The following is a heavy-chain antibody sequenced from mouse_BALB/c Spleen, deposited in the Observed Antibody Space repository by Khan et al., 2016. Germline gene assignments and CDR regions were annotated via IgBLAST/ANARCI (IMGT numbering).Heavy chain of an antibody. Sequence: EVKLLESGGGLVHPGGSLKLSCAASGFDFSRYWMSWVRQAPGKGLEWSGEINQDSYTINYTPSLKDKFIISRDNAKNTLYLQMSKVRSEDTALYYCSRSGYYGCLSYWGQGTLVTVSA. CDR3: SRSGYYGCLSY. CDR2: INQDSYTI. J-gene: IGHJ3*01. V-gene: IGHV4-1*02. CDR1: GFDFSRYW. D-gene: IGHD1-1*01.